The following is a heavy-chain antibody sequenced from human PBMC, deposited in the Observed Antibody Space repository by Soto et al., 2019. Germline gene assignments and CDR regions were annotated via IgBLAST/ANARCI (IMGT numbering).Heavy chain of an antibody. V-gene: IGHV3-30*18. CDR2: VSHDGRNT. CDR1: GFTFSDYA. J-gene: IGHJ4*02. CDR3: AKGGRQWLVTSDFNY. D-gene: IGHD6-19*01. Sequence: VQLVESGGGVVQPGRSLRLSCAASGFTFSDYAMHWVRQAPGKGLEWVAVVSHDGRNTHYSDSVKGRFTISRDSSKNTVSLEMTSLRAEGTAVYYCAKGGRQWLVTSDFNYWGQGALVTVSS.